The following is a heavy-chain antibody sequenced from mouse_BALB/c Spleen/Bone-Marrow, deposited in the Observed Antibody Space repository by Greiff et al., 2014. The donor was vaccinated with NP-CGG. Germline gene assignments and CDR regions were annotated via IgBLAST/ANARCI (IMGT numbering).Heavy chain of an antibody. Sequence: VQLKQSGAEFVKPGASVKLSCKASGYNFTSYWINWVKLRPGQGLEWIGDIYPGSGGNNKNEKFKIKATMTVDTSSSTTYIQLSGLASEDSALYYCVSDWNWPFAYWGQGTLVTVSA. V-gene: IGHV1-55*01. CDR3: VSDWNWPFAY. J-gene: IGHJ3*01. CDR1: GYNFTSYW. D-gene: IGHD4-1*01. CDR2: IYPGSGGN.